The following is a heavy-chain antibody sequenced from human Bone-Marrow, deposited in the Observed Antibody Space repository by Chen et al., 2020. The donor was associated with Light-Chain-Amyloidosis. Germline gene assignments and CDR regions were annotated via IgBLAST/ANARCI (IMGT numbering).Heavy chain of an antibody. Sequence: QVQLQESGPGLVKPSETLSLTCTVSGGSMAYYYWNWIRQPPGKVLEWIGYIYNSGTTNYNPSLRSRVTMSVDMSKKQFSLKLSSVTAADTAVYYCGRDNIGGVDFWGQGTPVTVSS. V-gene: IGHV4-59*01. D-gene: IGHD3-16*01. J-gene: IGHJ4*02. CDR2: IYNSGTT. CDR3: GRDNIGGVDF. CDR1: GGSMAYYY.